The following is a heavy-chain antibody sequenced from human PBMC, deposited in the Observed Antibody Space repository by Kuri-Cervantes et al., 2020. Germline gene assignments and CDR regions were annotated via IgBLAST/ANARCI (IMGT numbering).Heavy chain of an antibody. J-gene: IGHJ5*02. V-gene: IGHV1-2*02. CDR2: INPNSGGT. D-gene: IGHD3-16*01. CDR1: GYTFTGYY. CDR3: ALGGEVGWFDP. Sequence: ASVKVSCKASGYTFTGYYMHWVRQAPGQGLEWMGWINPNSGGTNYAQKFQGRVTITRDTSASTAYMELSSLRSEDTAVYYCALGGEVGWFDPWGQGTLVTVSS.